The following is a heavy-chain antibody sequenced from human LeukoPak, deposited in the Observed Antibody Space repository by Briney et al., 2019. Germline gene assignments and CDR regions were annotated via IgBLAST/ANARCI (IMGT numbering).Heavy chain of an antibody. CDR1: GFTFSDYY. CDR3: ARDRKRWLLDY. CDR2: ISCSGSTI. V-gene: IGHV3-11*04. Sequence: SGGSLRLSCAASGFTFSDYYMSWIRQAPGKGLEWVSYISCSGSTIYYADSVKGRFTISRDNAKNSLYLQMNSLRAEDTAVYYCARDRKRWLLDYWGQGTLVTVSS. J-gene: IGHJ4*02. D-gene: IGHD5-24*01.